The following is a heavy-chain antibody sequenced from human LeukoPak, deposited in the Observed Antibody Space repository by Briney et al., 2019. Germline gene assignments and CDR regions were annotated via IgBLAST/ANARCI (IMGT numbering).Heavy chain of an antibody. D-gene: IGHD3-3*01. J-gene: IGHJ4*02. CDR2: MNPNSGNT. CDR3: ARHEGFWSGYYKFDY. V-gene: IGHV1-8*02. CDR1: GYTFTGYY. Sequence: ASVKVSCKASGYTFTGYYMHWVRQATGQGLEWMGWMNPNSGNTGYAQKFQGRVTMTRNTSISTAYMELSSLRSEDTAVYYCARHEGFWSGYYKFDYWGQGTLVTVSS.